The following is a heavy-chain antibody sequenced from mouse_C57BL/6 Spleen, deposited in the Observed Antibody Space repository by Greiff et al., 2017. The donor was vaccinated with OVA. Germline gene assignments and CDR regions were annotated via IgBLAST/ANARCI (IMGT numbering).Heavy chain of an antibody. CDR2: IDPSDSNT. J-gene: IGHJ1*03. D-gene: IGHD2-13*01. CDR3: ARYETNCYCCV. V-gene: IGHV1-69*02. Sequence: QVQLQQPGAELVKPGASVKLSCKASGYTFTSYWMHWVKQRPGKGLEWIGEIDPSDSNTNSNPKFKGKATLTVAKSSSTAYMQLSSLTSEVSAVENGARYETNCYCCVWGTGTRVTVAS. CDR1: GYTFTSYW.